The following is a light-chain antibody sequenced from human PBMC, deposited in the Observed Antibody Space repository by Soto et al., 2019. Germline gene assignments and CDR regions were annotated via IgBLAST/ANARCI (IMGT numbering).Light chain of an antibody. Sequence: DIQMTQSPSSLSASVGDRVTITCRASQAISNYVAWYQQRRGEAPRLLIYAVSTLQSGVPSRFSGSGSGTDFTLTISGLQPEDAATYFCQKYNVVPFAFCPGTEVYI. CDR1: QAISNY. CDR3: QKYNVVPFA. CDR2: AVS. V-gene: IGKV1-27*01. J-gene: IGKJ3*01.